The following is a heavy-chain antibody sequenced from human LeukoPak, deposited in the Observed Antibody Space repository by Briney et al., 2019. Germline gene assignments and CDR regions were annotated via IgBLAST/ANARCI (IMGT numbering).Heavy chain of an antibody. Sequence: GGSLRLSCAASGFTFSSYWMYWVRHAPGKGLVWVSRINGDGSSTSYADSVKGRFTISRDNTKNTLFLQMNSLRAEDTAVYYCARRYCGSPSCVNWLDPWGREPWSPSPQ. CDR3: ARRYCGSPSCVNWLDP. CDR1: GFTFSSYW. CDR2: INGDGSST. D-gene: IGHD2-2*01. J-gene: IGHJ5*02. V-gene: IGHV3-74*01.